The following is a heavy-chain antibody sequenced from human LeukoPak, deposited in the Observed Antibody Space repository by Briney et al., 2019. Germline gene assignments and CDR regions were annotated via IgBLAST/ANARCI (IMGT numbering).Heavy chain of an antibody. CDR1: GYIFTGYY. J-gene: IGHJ3*01. Sequence: ASVKVSCKASGYIFTGYYMHWVRQAPGQGLECMGCINPNRGGTNYAQKFQGRVTMTRDTSINTAYMELNRLTSDDTALYYCARDVDHDDSAGKGLVDFWGQGTMVTVSS. CDR3: ARDVDHDDSAGKGLVDF. V-gene: IGHV1-2*02. CDR2: INPNRGGT. D-gene: IGHD3-3*01.